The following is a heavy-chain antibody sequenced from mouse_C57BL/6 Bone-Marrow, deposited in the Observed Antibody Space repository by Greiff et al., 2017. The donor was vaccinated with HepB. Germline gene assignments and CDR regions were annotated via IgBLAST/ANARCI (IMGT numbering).Heavy chain of an antibody. CDR3: ARYGGSSYEDYFDY. Sequence: VQLQQSGPELVKPGASVKISCKASGYSFTGYYMNWVKQSPEKSLEWIGEINPSTGGTTYNQKFKAKATLTVDKSSSTAYMQLKSLTSEDSAVYYCARYGGSSYEDYFDYWGQGTTHSLL. J-gene: IGHJ2*01. D-gene: IGHD1-1*01. CDR2: INPSTGGT. CDR1: GYSFTGYY. V-gene: IGHV1-42*01.